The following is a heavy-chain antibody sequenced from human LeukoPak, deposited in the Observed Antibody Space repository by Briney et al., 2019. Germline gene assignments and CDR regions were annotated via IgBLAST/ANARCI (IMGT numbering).Heavy chain of an antibody. CDR3: ARQRGNSDY. CDR1: GGSISSSSYY. D-gene: IGHD5-24*01. J-gene: IGHJ4*02. Sequence: SETLSLTCTVSGGSISSSSYYWGWIRQPPGKGLEWIGYIYYSGSTDYNPSLKSRVTISVDTSKNQFSLKLSSVTAADTAVYYCARQRGNSDYWGQGTLVTVSS. V-gene: IGHV4-61*05. CDR2: IYYSGST.